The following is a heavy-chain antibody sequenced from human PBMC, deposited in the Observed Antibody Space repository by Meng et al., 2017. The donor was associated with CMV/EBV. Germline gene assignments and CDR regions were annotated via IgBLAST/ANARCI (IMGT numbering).Heavy chain of an antibody. CDR2: IRYDGSNK. J-gene: IGHJ4*02. CDR3: RTVTDDY. Sequence: GESLKISCAASGFTFSSYGMHWVRQAPGKGLEWVAFIRYDGSNKYYADSVKGRFTISRDNSKNTLYLQMNSLRDEDTAVYYCRTVTDDYWGQGTLVTVSS. D-gene: IGHD4-17*01. V-gene: IGHV3-30*02. CDR1: GFTFSSYG.